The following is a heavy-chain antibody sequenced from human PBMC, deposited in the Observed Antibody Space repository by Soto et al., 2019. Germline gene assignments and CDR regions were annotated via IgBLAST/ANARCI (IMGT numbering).Heavy chain of an antibody. Sequence: SVKVSCKASGVTFNRQDMRWVRQAPGQGLEWMGGIIPMFGTPHYAEKFQDRVTITADESTGTAYLELSSLTSEDTAVYYCAKSEGRDGYSFDYWGPGTLVTVSS. CDR1: GVTFNRQD. J-gene: IGHJ4*02. CDR3: AKSEGRDGYSFDY. V-gene: IGHV1-69*13. CDR2: IIPMFGTP. D-gene: IGHD5-12*01.